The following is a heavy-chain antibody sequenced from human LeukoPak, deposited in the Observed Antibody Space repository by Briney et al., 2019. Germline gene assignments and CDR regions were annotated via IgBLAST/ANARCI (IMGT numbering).Heavy chain of an antibody. V-gene: IGHV1-69*06. CDR3: ARAHAYYGSGAPPGGYYYYMDV. D-gene: IGHD3-10*01. CDR2: INPMSATS. CDR1: GGTFSGFA. J-gene: IGHJ6*03. Sequence: SVKVSCKASGGTFSGFALNWVRQAPGQGLEWMGGINPMSATSNVAKHFQGRLTLRADRSTSTAYMDLSSLRSEDTAVYYCARAHAYYGSGAPPGGYYYYMDVWGKGTTVTVSS.